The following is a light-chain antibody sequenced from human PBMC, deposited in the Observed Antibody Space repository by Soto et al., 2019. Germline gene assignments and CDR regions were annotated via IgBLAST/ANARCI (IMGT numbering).Light chain of an antibody. CDR3: QTWGAGIVV. V-gene: IGLV4-69*01. J-gene: IGLJ2*01. Sequence: QLVLSRSPSSSASRGASVKLTCTLSSGHNNYAIAWHQQEPEKGPRYLMKVNSDGSHNKGGGIPDRFSGSSSGAERYLTISSLQSEDEADYYCQTWGAGIVVFGGGTKLTVL. CDR1: SGHNNYA. CDR2: VNSDGSH.